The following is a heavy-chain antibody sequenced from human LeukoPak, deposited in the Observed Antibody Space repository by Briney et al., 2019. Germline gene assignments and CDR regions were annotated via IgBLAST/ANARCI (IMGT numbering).Heavy chain of an antibody. CDR3: ARDHHYDILTGSYRYWYFDL. CDR2: IYFSGST. CDR1: GGSISSRSYY. D-gene: IGHD3-9*01. Sequence: PSETLSLTCTVSGGSISSRSYYWSWIRQPPGKGLEWIGYIYFSGSTYYNPSLKNRVTISVDTSKNQFSLKLSSVTAADTAVYYCARDHHYDILTGSYRYWYFDLWGRGTLVTVSS. V-gene: IGHV4-30-4*01. J-gene: IGHJ2*01.